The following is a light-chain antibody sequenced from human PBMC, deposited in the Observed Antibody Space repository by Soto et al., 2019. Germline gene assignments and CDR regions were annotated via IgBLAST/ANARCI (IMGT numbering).Light chain of an antibody. J-gene: IGKJ5*01. V-gene: IGKV1-39*01. Sequence: DFQLTQSPSSLSASVGDRVTITCRASQSISTYLNWYQQKPGKAPKVLIYTASILQGGVPSTFSGVGSGTEFTLTISNLQPEDSATYYCPQSYSSPVTFGQGTRLEIK. CDR3: PQSYSSPVT. CDR2: TAS. CDR1: QSISTY.